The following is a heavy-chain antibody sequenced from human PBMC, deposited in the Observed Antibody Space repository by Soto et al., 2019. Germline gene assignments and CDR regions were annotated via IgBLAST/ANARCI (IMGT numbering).Heavy chain of an antibody. J-gene: IGHJ4*02. CDR1: GFTFSSYA. Sequence: LRLSCAASGFTFSSYAMTWVRQAAGKGLEWVSSISSSSSYIYYADSVKGRFTISRDNAKNSLYLQMNSLRAEDTAVYYCARAPNPGTFDYWGQGTLVTVSS. CDR2: ISSSSSYI. CDR3: ARAPNPGTFDY. V-gene: IGHV3-21*01.